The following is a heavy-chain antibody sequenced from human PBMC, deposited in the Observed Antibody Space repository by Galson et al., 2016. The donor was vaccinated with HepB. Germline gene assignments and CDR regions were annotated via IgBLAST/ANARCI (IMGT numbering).Heavy chain of an antibody. CDR1: GGSMSTSSYY. CDR2: IYHSGST. J-gene: IGHJ6*03. CDR3: ATLTGSTYYMDV. Sequence: SETLSLTCTVSGGSMSTSSYYWGWIRQPPGKGLEWIATIYHSGSTYYNPSLKSRVAISVDTSKNQFSLKLSSVTAADTAAYYCATLTGSTYYMDVWGKGTTVTVSS. V-gene: IGHV4-39*01. D-gene: IGHD1-14*01.